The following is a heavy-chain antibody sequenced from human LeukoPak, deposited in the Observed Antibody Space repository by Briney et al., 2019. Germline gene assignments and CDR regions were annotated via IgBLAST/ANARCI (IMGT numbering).Heavy chain of an antibody. CDR3: ARAVYCSSTSCYYSYYYMDV. CDR2: ISAYNGNT. CDR1: GYTFTSNG. D-gene: IGHD2-2*01. V-gene: IGHV1-18*01. J-gene: IGHJ6*03. Sequence: ASVKVSCKASGYTFTSNGISWVRQAPGQGLEWMGWISAYNGNTNYAQKLQGRVTMTTDTSTSTAYMELRSLRSDDTAVYYCARAVYCSSTSCYYSYYYMDVWGKGTTVTVSS.